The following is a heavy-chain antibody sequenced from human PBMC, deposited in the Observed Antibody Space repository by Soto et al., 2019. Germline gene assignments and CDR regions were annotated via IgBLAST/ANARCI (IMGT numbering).Heavy chain of an antibody. CDR3: ASWDYDVLTGYSYDA. V-gene: IGHV1-69*01. J-gene: IGHJ5*02. Sequence: QVQLVQSGAEVKKPGSSVKVSCKASGGTFNNYGMGWVRQAPGQGLEWMGGIIPMIGRTNYAQKFQGRLTLTADASRSTAYMELRSLRSDDTAVYYCASWDYDVLTGYSYDAWGQGPLVTVSS. CDR2: IIPMIGRT. CDR1: GGTFNNYG. D-gene: IGHD3-9*01.